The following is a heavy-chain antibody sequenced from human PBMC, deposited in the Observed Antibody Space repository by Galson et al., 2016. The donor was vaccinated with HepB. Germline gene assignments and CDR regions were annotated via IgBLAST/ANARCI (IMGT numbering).Heavy chain of an antibody. V-gene: IGHV3-23*01. CDR3: AKEGWFGELLYGHFDF. Sequence: SLRLSCAASGFTFSSFAMSWVRRVPGKGLEWVSAISGRGDRIRYAESVKGRFIISRDNSENTLDVEMKSLGVEDTAVYYCAKEGWFGELLYGHFDFWGQGTLVTVSS. J-gene: IGHJ4*02. CDR2: ISGRGDRI. D-gene: IGHD3-10*01. CDR1: GFTFSSFA.